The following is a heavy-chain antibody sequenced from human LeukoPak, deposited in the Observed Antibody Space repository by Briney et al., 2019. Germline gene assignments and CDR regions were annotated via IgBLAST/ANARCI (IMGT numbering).Heavy chain of an antibody. J-gene: IGHJ4*02. CDR3: ARHYDSRGYPLDY. V-gene: IGHV4-4*09. D-gene: IGHD3-22*01. CDR1: SGAISNYY. Sequence: PSETLSLTCTVSSGAISNYYWSWIRQPPGKGLEWIGYIYTSGSTKYNPSLESRVTISVDTSKNQFSLNLSSVTAADTAVYYCARHYDSRGYPLDYWGQGTLVTVSS. CDR2: IYTSGST.